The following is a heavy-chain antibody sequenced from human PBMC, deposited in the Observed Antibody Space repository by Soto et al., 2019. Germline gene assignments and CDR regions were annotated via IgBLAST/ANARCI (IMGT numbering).Heavy chain of an antibody. V-gene: IGHV3-7*01. D-gene: IGHD5-18*01. CDR2: IKQDGSEK. CDR3: VRDFEGSYGYGHFDY. J-gene: IGHJ4*02. CDR1: GLPFSRYW. Sequence: EVQLVESGGGLVQPGGSLRLSCAASGLPFSRYWMSWVRQAPRKGLEWVANIKQDGSEKYYVDSVKGRFTISRDNAKNSVYLQMNSLRAEDTAVYYCVRDFEGSYGYGHFDYWGQGTLVTVSS.